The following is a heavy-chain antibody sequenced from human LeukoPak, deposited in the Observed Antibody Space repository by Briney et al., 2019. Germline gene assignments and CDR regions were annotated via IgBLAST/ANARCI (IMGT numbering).Heavy chain of an antibody. D-gene: IGHD5-24*01. CDR3: TSSGRWLQRSLDY. Sequence: GGSLRLSCAASGFTFDDYAMSWVRQAPGKGLEWVGFIRSKAYGGTTEYAASVKGRFTISRDDSKSIAYLQMNSLKTEDTAVYYCTSSGRWLQRSLDYWGQGTLVTVSS. CDR2: IRSKAYGGTT. CDR1: GFTFDDYA. J-gene: IGHJ4*02. V-gene: IGHV3-49*04.